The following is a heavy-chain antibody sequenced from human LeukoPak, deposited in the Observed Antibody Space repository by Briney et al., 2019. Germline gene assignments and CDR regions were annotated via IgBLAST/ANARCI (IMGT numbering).Heavy chain of an antibody. J-gene: IGHJ3*02. V-gene: IGHV4-39*07. Sequence: PSETLSLTCSVSGDSITGYYWGWIRQPPGKGLEWIGNIYYTGNTYYNSSLKSRVTISLDTSKNQFSLKVIFMTAADTAVYYCARDGWLYDILTGYYIGRAFDIWGQGTMVTVSS. CDR3: ARDGWLYDILTGYYIGRAFDI. CDR2: IYYTGNT. D-gene: IGHD3-9*01. CDR1: GDSITGYY.